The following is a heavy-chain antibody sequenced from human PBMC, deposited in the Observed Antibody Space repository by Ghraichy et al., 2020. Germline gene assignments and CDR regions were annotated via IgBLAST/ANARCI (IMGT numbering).Heavy chain of an antibody. CDR2: INHSGST. J-gene: IGHJ4*02. D-gene: IGHD3-10*01. CDR3: ARQPISWYYGSGSYLVY. Sequence: SETLSLTCAVYGGSFSGYYWSWIRQPPGKGLEWIGEINHSGSTNYNPSLKSRVTISVDTSKNQFSLKLSSVTAADTAVYYCARQPISWYYGSGSYLVYWGQGTLVTVSS. V-gene: IGHV4-34*01. CDR1: GGSFSGYY.